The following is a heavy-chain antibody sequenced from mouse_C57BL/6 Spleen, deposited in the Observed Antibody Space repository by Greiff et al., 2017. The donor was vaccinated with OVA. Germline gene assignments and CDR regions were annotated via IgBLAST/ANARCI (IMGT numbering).Heavy chain of an antibody. CDR1: GYTFTDYY. Sequence: VQLQQSGPELVKPGASVKISCKASGYTFTDYYMNWVKQSHGKSLEWIGDINPNNGGTSYNQKFKGKATLTVDKSSSTAYMELRSLTSEDSAVYYCARGTWDVWYFDVWGTGTTVTVSA. CDR2: INPNNGGT. V-gene: IGHV1-26*01. D-gene: IGHD4-1*01. J-gene: IGHJ1*03. CDR3: ARGTWDVWYFDV.